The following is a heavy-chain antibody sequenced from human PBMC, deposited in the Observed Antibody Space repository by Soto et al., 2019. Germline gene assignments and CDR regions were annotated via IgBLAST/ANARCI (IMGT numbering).Heavy chain of an antibody. V-gene: IGHV4-59*11. J-gene: IGHJ5*02. D-gene: IGHD3-3*01. CDR3: ARDVGLQHDTGYYDFWSGKNNWFDP. Sequence: SETLSLTCTVSGGSISGHYWSWIRQPPGKGLQYIGYISYSGSTNYNPSLKSRVTISVDTSNNQFSLRLSSVTAADTAVYYCARDVGLQHDTGYYDFWSGKNNWFDPWGQGTLVTVSS. CDR1: GGSISGHY. CDR2: ISYSGST.